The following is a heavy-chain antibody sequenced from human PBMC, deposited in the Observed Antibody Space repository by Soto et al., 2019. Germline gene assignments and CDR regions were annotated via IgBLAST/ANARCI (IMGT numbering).Heavy chain of an antibody. J-gene: IGHJ4*02. Sequence: ASVKVSCKAAGYAFTIYYMNLGRQAPGQGLEWLGIINPSGGYTTYAQRFLGRVTMTSDTSTSTVHMELGSLTSEDTAIYYCARDKGDGSGSYYGYWGQGTLVTVSS. V-gene: IGHV1-46*01. CDR1: GYAFTIYY. CDR2: INPSGGYT. D-gene: IGHD3-10*01. CDR3: ARDKGDGSGSYYGY.